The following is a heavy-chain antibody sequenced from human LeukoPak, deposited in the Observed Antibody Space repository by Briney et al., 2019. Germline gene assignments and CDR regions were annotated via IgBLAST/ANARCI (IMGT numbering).Heavy chain of an antibody. CDR3: ARGCSSTSCYLFIGFDY. J-gene: IGHJ4*02. D-gene: IGHD2-2*01. CDR1: GGTFSSYA. Sequence: SVKVSCKASGGTFSSYAISWVRQAPGQGLEWMGGIIPIFGTANYAQKFQGRVTITTDESTSTAYMELSSLRAEDTAVYYCARGCSSTSCYLFIGFDYWGQGTLVTVSS. V-gene: IGHV1-69*05. CDR2: IIPIFGTA.